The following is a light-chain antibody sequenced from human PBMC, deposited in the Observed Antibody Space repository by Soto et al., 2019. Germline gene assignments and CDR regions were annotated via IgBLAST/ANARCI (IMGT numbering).Light chain of an antibody. Sequence: MTQSPLYLPVTPGEPASISCRSSQSIAGYLSWYQQRPGKAPKFLIYSTSNLQRGVPSRFSGSGSGTDFSLTINGLQPEDFATYFCQQSFSVPITFGQGTRLEIK. CDR1: QSIAGY. CDR3: QQSFSVPIT. V-gene: IGKV1-39*01. CDR2: STS. J-gene: IGKJ5*01.